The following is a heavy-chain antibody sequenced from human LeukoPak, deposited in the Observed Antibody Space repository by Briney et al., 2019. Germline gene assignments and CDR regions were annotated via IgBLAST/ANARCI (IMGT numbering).Heavy chain of an antibody. CDR1: GGSISSSSYY. CDR2: IYYSGST. D-gene: IGHD6-13*01. J-gene: IGHJ4*02. CDR3: ARHEMSATAGLYFDY. V-gene: IGHV4-39*01. Sequence: SETLSLTCTVSGGSISSSSYYWGWIRQPPGKGLGWIGSIYYSGSTYYNPSLKSRVTISVDTSKNQFSLKLSSVTAADTAVYYCARHEMSATAGLYFDYWGQGTLVTVSS.